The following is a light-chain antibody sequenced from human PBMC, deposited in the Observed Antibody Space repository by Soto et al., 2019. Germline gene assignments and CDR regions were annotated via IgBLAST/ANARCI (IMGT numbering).Light chain of an antibody. CDR2: GAS. CDR1: ESVRNN. Sequence: IVWTRWPATLSLSPRERATLSCRASESVRNNLAWYQQKPGQAPRLLIYGASSRAPGIPDRFSGSGSGTDFTHTISRLEHEDFVVYYCQQYGRSPITFGQGTRLEIK. J-gene: IGKJ5*01. V-gene: IGKV3-20*01. CDR3: QQYGRSPIT.